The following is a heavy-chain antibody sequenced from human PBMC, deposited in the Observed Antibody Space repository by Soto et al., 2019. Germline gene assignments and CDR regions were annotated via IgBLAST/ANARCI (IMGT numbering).Heavy chain of an antibody. CDR2: LDAEDGET. CDR1: GYSLSDLS. D-gene: IGHD2-2*01. V-gene: IGHV1-24*01. CDR3: ATLPRTIERTPAAIWSFDS. J-gene: IGHJ4*02. Sequence: SVKVSCKVSGYSLSDLSIHWVRQAPGKGLEWMGGLDAEDGETIYAQKLQGRGTMTEDTSTDTAYMELSSLTSEDTAMYYCATLPRTIERTPAAIWSFDSWGQGTMVTVSS.